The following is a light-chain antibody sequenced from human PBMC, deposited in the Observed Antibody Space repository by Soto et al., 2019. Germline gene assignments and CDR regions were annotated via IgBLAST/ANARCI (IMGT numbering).Light chain of an antibody. CDR2: GAS. J-gene: IGKJ3*01. CDR1: QSIAMY. Sequence: DIQMTQSPSSLSASIGDRVTITCRASQSIAMYLNWYQQKPGKTPNLLIFGASSLRSGAPSRFSAGGSGTDFTLTISSLQPEDDATYHCQQSYRTLPTFGPGTKVEIK. CDR3: QQSYRTLPT. V-gene: IGKV1-39*01.